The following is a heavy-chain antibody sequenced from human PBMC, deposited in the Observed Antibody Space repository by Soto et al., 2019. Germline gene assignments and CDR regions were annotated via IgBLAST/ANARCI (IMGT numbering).Heavy chain of an antibody. Sequence: QVQLVQSGAEVKKPGSSVKVSCKASGGTLSRYAISWVRQAPGQGLEWMGGIIPIFGAAHYAQKFQDKVTIIADGSTTTAYMELSSLRSEDTAVYYSARVGQTVAGRGYYFDYRGQGTLVTVSS. CDR2: IIPIFGAA. D-gene: IGHD6-19*01. V-gene: IGHV1-69*01. CDR3: ARVGQTVAGRGYYFDY. CDR1: GGTLSRYA. J-gene: IGHJ4*02.